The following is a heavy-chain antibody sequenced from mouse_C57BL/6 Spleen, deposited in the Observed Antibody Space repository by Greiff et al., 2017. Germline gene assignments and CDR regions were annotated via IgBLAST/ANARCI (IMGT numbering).Heavy chain of an antibody. CDR1: GYTFTSYT. CDR3: ARWSPHYAMDY. V-gene: IGHV1-4*01. Sequence: QVQLQQSGAELARPGASVKMSCKASGYTFTSYTMHWVKQRPGQGLEWIGYINPSSGYTKYNQKFKDKATLTADKSSSTAYMQLSSLTSEDSAVYYCARWSPHYAMDYWGQGTSVTVSS. D-gene: IGHD6-2*01. J-gene: IGHJ4*01. CDR2: INPSSGYT.